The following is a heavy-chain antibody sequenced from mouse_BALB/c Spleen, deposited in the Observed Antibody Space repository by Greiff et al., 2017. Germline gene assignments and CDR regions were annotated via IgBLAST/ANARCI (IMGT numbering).Heavy chain of an antibody. CDR1: GFTFSNYY. J-gene: IGHJ4*01. CDR3: ARENYYAMDY. CDR2: ISDGGST. V-gene: IGHV5-4*02. Sequence: EVKVVESGGGLVKPGGSLKLSCAASGFTFSNYYMYWVRQTPEKRLEWVATISDGGSTYYPDSVKGRFTISRDNAKNTLYLQMSSLKSEDTAMYYCARENYYAMDYWGQGTSVTVSS.